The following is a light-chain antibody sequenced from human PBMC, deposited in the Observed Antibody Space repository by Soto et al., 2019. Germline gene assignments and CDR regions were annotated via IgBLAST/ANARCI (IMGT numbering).Light chain of an antibody. V-gene: IGKV1-33*01. CDR3: QQYDLLPWT. Sequence: DVQLTQSPSSLSASVGDKVTITCQASQDITNFLNWYQQKPGKAPKLLIYAASNLETGLPSRFSGGGSGTDFTFTISSLQPEDVATYFCQQYDLLPWTFDQGTLVEVK. CDR2: AAS. J-gene: IGKJ1*01. CDR1: QDITNF.